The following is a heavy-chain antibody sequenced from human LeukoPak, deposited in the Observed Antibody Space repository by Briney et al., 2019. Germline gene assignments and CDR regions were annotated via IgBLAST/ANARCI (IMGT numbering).Heavy chain of an antibody. J-gene: IGHJ4*02. V-gene: IGHV4-31*03. CDR1: GGSISSGGYY. Sequence: PSQTLSLTCTVSGGSISSGGYYWSWIRQHPGKGLEWIGYIYYSGSTYYNPSLKSRVTISVDTSKNQFSLKLSSVTAADTAVYYCARDADYYDSSGYYFDYWGQGTLVTVSS. CDR2: IYYSGST. D-gene: IGHD3-22*01. CDR3: ARDADYYDSSGYYFDY.